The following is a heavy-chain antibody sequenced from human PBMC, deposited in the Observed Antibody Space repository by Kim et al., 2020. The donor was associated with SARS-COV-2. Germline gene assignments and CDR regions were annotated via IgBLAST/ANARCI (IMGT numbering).Heavy chain of an antibody. CDR2: IDPSDSRA. CDR1: GYSFTTHW. Sequence: GESLKISCKASGYSFTTHWISWVRQTPGKGLEWMGRIDPSDSRATYNPSFQGHVTISVDKSITTVYLQCSSLKASDTAMYYCARRTSGPNWFDPWGQGTLVIVSS. V-gene: IGHV5-10-1*01. J-gene: IGHJ5*02. D-gene: IGHD3-3*01. CDR3: ARRTSGPNWFDP.